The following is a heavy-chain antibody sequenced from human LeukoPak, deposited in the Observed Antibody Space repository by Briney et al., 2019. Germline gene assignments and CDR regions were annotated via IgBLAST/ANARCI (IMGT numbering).Heavy chain of an antibody. J-gene: IGHJ4*02. CDR2: IKSKTGGGTI. Sequence: GGSLRLSCAASGFTFSNAWMSWVRQAPGKGLEWVGRIKSKTGGGTIDYAAPVKGRFTISRDDSKNTLYLQMNSLKTEDTAVYYCTTDRRDWNPRDWGQGTLVTVSS. CDR3: TTDRRDWNPRD. CDR1: GFTFSNAW. V-gene: IGHV3-15*01. D-gene: IGHD1-1*01.